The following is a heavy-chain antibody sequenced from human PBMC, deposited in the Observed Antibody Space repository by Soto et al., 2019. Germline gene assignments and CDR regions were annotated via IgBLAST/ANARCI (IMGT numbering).Heavy chain of an antibody. V-gene: IGHV3-23*01. CDR3: AKDSERPYEAYLQE. D-gene: IGHD1-1*01. CDR1: GFTFSVYA. Sequence: EVQVLESGGDLVQPGGSLRLSCAASGFTFSVYAMAWVRQAPGKGLEWVSAISTNGGNTFYADSLRGRFTIFRDNSKSTLYLKMNSLRAEDTAIDYCAKDSERPYEAYLQEWGQGTLVTVSP. CDR2: ISTNGGNT. J-gene: IGHJ1*01.